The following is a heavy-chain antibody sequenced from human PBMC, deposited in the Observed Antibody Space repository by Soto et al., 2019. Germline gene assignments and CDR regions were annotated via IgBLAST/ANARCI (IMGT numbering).Heavy chain of an antibody. CDR2: IYDSGST. D-gene: IGHD1-26*01. J-gene: IGHJ4*02. CDR3: ARGSSGDKVDY. V-gene: IGHV4-30-4*01. CDR1: GGSITSDYYY. Sequence: QVQLQEPGPRLVEPSQTLSLTCTVSGGSITSDYYYWSWIRQPPGTGLEWIGHIYDSGSTYSNPSLKSRVTISVDVSKNQFSLKLSSVTAADTALYYCARGSSGDKVDYWGQGTLVTVSS.